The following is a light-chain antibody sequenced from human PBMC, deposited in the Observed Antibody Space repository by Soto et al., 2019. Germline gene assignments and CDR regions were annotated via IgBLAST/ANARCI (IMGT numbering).Light chain of an antibody. V-gene: IGKV3-11*01. J-gene: IGKJ5*01. CDR1: QSVSSY. CDR2: DAS. CDR3: QQRXKWPPEVT. Sequence: EIVLTQSPATLSLSPGERATLSCRASQSVSSYLAWYQQKPGQAPRLLIYDASNRATGIPARFIGSGSGTDFTLTITSLQPEDFAVYYCQQRXKWPPEVTFGQGTRLEIK.